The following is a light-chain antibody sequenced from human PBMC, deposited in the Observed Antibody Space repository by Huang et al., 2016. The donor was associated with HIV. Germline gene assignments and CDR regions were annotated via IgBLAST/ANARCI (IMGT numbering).Light chain of an antibody. J-gene: IGKJ4*01. V-gene: IGKV3-11*01. CDR2: DAS. CDR3: QQRTSWPLT. Sequence: EIVLTQSPATLSLSPGERATLSCRASQSVSNLFAWYQQKPGQAPRRLIPDASNRATGIPSRFSVSGSGTDVTLTLSSLEPEDFALYYCQQRTSWPLTFGGGTKVEIK. CDR1: QSVSNL.